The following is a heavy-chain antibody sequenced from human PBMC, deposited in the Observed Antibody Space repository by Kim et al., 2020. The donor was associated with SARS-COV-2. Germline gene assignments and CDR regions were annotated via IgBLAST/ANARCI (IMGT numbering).Heavy chain of an antibody. Sequence: GGSLRLSCAASGFTFSSYSMNWVRQAPGKGLEWVSYISSSSSTIYYADSVKGRFTISRDNAKNSLYLQMNSLRAEDMAVYYCARGRTKGGAFDIWGQGTMVTVSS. CDR2: ISSSSSTI. V-gene: IGHV3-48*04. D-gene: IGHD3-16*01. CDR1: GFTFSSYS. CDR3: ARGRTKGGAFDI. J-gene: IGHJ3*02.